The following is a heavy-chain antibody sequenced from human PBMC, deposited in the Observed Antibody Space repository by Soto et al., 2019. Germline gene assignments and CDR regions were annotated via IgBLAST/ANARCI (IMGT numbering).Heavy chain of an antibody. J-gene: IGHJ4*02. CDR1: GGSFSGYF. D-gene: IGHD6-19*01. CDR3: ARGLAYDRPITVAEPFDS. V-gene: IGHV4-34*02. CDR2: IRHSGSR. Sequence: QVQLQQWGAGLLKASETLSLTCVVSGGSFSGYFWTWIRQSPGRGLEWIGEIRHSGSRNYNPAFQSRVIISVDSSKNHASLKLSSVTAADSATYFCARGLAYDRPITVAEPFDSWGQGTLVTVSS.